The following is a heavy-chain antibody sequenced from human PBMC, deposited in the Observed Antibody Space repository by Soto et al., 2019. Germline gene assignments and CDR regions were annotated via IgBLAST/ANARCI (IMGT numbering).Heavy chain of an antibody. CDR2: ISYDGRNK. J-gene: IGHJ4*02. V-gene: IGHV3-30*04. CDR1: GFTFSSYA. Sequence: GGSLRLSCAASGFTFSSYAMHWVRQAPGKGLEWVAVISYDGRNKYYADSVKGRFTISRDNSKNTLYLQMNSLRAEDTAVYYCARDPEYCSGGSCYGFREDYWGQGTLVTISS. CDR3: ARDPEYCSGGSCYGFREDY. D-gene: IGHD2-15*01.